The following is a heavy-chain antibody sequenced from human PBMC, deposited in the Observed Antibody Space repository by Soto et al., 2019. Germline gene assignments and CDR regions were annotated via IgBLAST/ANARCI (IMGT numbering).Heavy chain of an antibody. D-gene: IGHD2-2*01. J-gene: IGHJ6*02. CDR2: IIPIFGTA. CDR1: GGTFSSYA. CDR3: ARGAFQYCSSTSCYAIDYGMDV. V-gene: IGHV1-69*01. Sequence: VSCKASGGTFSSYAISWVRQAPGQGLEWMGGIIPIFGTANYAQKFQGRVTITADESTSTAYMELSSLRSEDTAVYYCARGAFQYCSSTSCYAIDYGMDVWGQGTTVTVSS.